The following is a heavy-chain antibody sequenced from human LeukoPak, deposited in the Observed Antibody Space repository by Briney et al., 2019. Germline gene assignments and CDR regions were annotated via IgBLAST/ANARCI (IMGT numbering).Heavy chain of an antibody. J-gene: IGHJ6*03. CDR1: GFTFSSYW. Sequence: GGSLRLSCAASGFTFSSYWMSWVRQAPGKGLEWVANIKQDGSEKYYVDSVKGRFTISRDNAKNSLYLQMNSLRAEDTAVYYCARGVPKTSYYYYYMDVWSKGTTVTVSS. CDR2: IKQDGSEK. CDR3: ARGVPKTSYYYYYMDV. D-gene: IGHD4-11*01. V-gene: IGHV3-7*01.